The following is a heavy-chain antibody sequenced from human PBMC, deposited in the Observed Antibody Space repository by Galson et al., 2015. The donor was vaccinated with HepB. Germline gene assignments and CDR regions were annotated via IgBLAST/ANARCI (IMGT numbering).Heavy chain of an antibody. Sequence: SLRLSCAASGFTFSSYGMHWVRQAPGKGLEWVAVIWYDGSNKYYADSVKGRFTISRDNSKNTLYLQMNSLRAEDTAVYYCARGEKRGATRYYYYGMDVWGQGTTVTVSS. D-gene: IGHD1-26*01. CDR2: IWYDGSNK. J-gene: IGHJ6*02. V-gene: IGHV3-33*01. CDR1: GFTFSSYG. CDR3: ARGEKRGATRYYYYGMDV.